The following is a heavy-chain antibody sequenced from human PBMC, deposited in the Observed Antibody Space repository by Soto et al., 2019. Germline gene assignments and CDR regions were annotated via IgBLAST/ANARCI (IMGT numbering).Heavy chain of an antibody. D-gene: IGHD3-10*01. V-gene: IGHV5-51*01. CDR3: AGGGVRGVITRTRDYYGMDV. CDR1: GYSFTSYW. Sequence: GESLKISCKGSGYSFTSYWIGWVRQMPGKGLEWMGIIYPGDSDTRYSPSFQGQVTISADKSISTAYLQWSSLKAADTAMYYCAGGGVRGVITRTRDYYGMDVWGQGTTVTISS. J-gene: IGHJ6*02. CDR2: IYPGDSDT.